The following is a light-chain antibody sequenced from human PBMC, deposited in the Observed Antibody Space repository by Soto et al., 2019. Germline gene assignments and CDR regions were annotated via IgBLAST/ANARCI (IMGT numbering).Light chain of an antibody. CDR2: DAS. CDR3: QQRSNWPPSIT. V-gene: IGKV3-11*01. CDR1: QSVISY. J-gene: IGKJ5*01. Sequence: IMLKQSPATLSLTPGERATLSCRASQSVISYLAWYQQKPGQAPRLLIYDASNRATGIPARFSGSGSGTDFTLTISSLEPEDFAVYYCQQRSNWPPSITFGQGTRLEI.